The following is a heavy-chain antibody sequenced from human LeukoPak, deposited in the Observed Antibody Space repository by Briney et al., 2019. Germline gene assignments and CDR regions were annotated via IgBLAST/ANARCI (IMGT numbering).Heavy chain of an antibody. CDR1: GFTVSSNY. V-gene: IGHV3-53*01. J-gene: IGHJ3*02. CDR3: ARLISSGDYDSSGYTLAHDAFDI. CDR2: IYSGGST. D-gene: IGHD3-22*01. Sequence: GGSLRLSCAASGFTVSSNYMSWVRQAPGKGLEWVSVIYSGGSTYYADSVKGRFTISRDNSKNTLYLQMNSLRAEDTAVYYCARLISSGDYDSSGYTLAHDAFDIWGQGTMVTVSS.